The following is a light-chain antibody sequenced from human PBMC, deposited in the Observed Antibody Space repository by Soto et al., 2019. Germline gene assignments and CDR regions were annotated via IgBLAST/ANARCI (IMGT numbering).Light chain of an antibody. CDR2: GAS. CDR3: QQYGSSPPT. CDR1: QSVNSNY. V-gene: IGKV3-20*01. Sequence: EMVMTQSPAILSVSPWESATLSCRASQSVNSNYLAWYQQKPGQGPRLLIYGASSRATGTPDRFSGSGSGTDFTLTINRLEPEDFALYYCQQYGSSPPTFGQGTKVDIK. J-gene: IGKJ1*01.